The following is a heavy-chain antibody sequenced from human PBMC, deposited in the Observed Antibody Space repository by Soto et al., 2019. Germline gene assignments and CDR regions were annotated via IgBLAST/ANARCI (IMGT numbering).Heavy chain of an antibody. Sequence: QVQLVQSGAEVKKPGSSVKVSCKASGCTFSSYAISWVRQAPGQGLEWMGGIIPIFGTANYAQTFQGRVTMTADGTTSTAYMELISLRSEDTAVYYCARDRESVVITTVVNWFDPWGQGTLVTASS. CDR2: IIPIFGTA. V-gene: IGHV1-69*01. CDR3: ARDRESVVITTVVNWFDP. J-gene: IGHJ5*02. D-gene: IGHD3-22*01. CDR1: GCTFSSYA.